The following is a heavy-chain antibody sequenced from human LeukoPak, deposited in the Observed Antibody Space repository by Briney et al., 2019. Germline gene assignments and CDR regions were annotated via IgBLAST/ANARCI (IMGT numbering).Heavy chain of an antibody. J-gene: IGHJ4*02. CDR3: AKERSGGWPFDY. CDR2: ISSSGDRT. V-gene: IGHV3-23*01. CDR1: GFSLSRYA. Sequence: GGSLRLSCAASGFSLSRYAMTWVRQAPGKGLQWVSAISSSGDRTYYEDSVRGRFTISRDNSKNTLYLQMNSLRAEDTAAYYCAKERSGGWPFDYWGQGTLVTVSS. D-gene: IGHD2-15*01.